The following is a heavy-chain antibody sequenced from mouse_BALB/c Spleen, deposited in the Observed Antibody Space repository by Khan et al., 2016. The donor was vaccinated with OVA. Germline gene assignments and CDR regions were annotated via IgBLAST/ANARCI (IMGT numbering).Heavy chain of an antibody. Sequence: QIQLVQSGPELKKPGETVKISCKASGYTFTNYRMNWMKQAPGKGLKWMGWINTYIGEPTYADDFKGRFAFSLETSASTAYLQINNLKNEDRATYFCARETSYWYFDVWGAGTTVTVSS. CDR2: INTYIGEP. CDR3: ARETSYWYFDV. D-gene: IGHD1-3*01. CDR1: GYTFTNYR. V-gene: IGHV9-1*02. J-gene: IGHJ1*01.